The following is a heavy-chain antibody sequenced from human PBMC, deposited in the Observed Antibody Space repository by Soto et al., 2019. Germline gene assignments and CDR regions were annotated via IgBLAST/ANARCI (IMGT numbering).Heavy chain of an antibody. Sequence: GESLKISCKGSGYSFTSYWIGWVRQMPGKGLEWMGIIYPGDSETRYSPSFQGQVTISADKSISTAYLQWSSLKASDTAMYYCARQTYYDFWSGYYTALTDNWFDPWGQGTLVTVSS. V-gene: IGHV5-51*01. J-gene: IGHJ5*02. CDR1: GYSFTSYW. D-gene: IGHD3-3*01. CDR3: ARQTYYDFWSGYYTALTDNWFDP. CDR2: IYPGDSET.